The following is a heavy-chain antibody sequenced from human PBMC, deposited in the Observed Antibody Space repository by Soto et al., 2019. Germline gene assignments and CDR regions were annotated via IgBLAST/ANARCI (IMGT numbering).Heavy chain of an antibody. CDR3: ARSADIVVVVAAPFFDY. V-gene: IGHV4-30-4*01. J-gene: IGHJ4*02. CDR2: IYYSGST. CDR1: GGSISSGDYY. D-gene: IGHD2-15*01. Sequence: SETLSLTCTVSGGSISSGDYYWSWIRQPPGKGLEWIGYIYYSGSTYYNPSLKSRVTISVDTSKNQFSLKLSSVTAADTAVYYCARSADIVVVVAAPFFDYWGQGTLVTVS.